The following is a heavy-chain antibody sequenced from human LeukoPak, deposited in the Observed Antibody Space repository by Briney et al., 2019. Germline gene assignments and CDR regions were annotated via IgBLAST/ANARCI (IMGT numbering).Heavy chain of an antibody. D-gene: IGHD4-17*01. CDR3: ARHFMTTVATFSWFDP. Sequence: SETLSLTCTVSGGSISSYYWSWIRQPAGKGLEWIGRIYTSGSTNYNPSLKSRVTMSVDTSKNQFSLKLNSVTAADTAVYYCARHFMTTVATFSWFDPWGQGTLVTVSS. J-gene: IGHJ5*02. CDR1: GGSISSYY. V-gene: IGHV4-4*07. CDR2: IYTSGST.